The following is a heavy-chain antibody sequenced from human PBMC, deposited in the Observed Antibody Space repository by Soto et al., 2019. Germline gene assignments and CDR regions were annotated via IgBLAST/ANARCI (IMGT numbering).Heavy chain of an antibody. Sequence: VASVKVSCKASGYTFTGYYMHWVRQAPGQGLEWMGWINPNSGGTNYAQKFQGRVTMTRDTSISTAYMELSRLRSDDTAVYYCAREGSGWSRGLFDYWGQGTLVTVSS. CDR1: GYTFTGYY. V-gene: IGHV1-2*02. D-gene: IGHD6-19*01. CDR3: AREGSGWSRGLFDY. CDR2: INPNSGGT. J-gene: IGHJ4*02.